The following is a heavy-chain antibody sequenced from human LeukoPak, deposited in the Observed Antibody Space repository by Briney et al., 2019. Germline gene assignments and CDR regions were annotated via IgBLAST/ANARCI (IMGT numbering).Heavy chain of an antibody. CDR3: AREAQDTAMVVFDY. CDR2: IYYSGST. J-gene: IGHJ4*02. CDR1: GGSISSGGYY. D-gene: IGHD5-18*01. Sequence: PSETLSLTCTVSGGSISSGGYYWSWIRQPPGKGLEWIGYIYYSGSTNYNPSLKSRVTISVDTSKNQFSLKLSSVTAADTAVYYCAREAQDTAMVVFDYWGQGTLVTVSS. V-gene: IGHV4-61*08.